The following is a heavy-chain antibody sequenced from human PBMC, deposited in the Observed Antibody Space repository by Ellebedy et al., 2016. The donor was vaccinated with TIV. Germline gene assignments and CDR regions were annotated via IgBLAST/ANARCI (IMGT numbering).Heavy chain of an antibody. Sequence: SETLSLTXTVSGYSISSGYYWGWIRQPPGKGLEWIGSIYHSGSTYYNPSLKSRVTISVDTSKNQFSLKLSSVTAADTAVYYCARSDIVVVPAAITLYYYYYMDVWGKGTTVTVSS. CDR1: GYSISSGYY. CDR2: IYHSGST. V-gene: IGHV4-38-2*02. J-gene: IGHJ6*03. D-gene: IGHD2-2*02. CDR3: ARSDIVVVPAAITLYYYYYMDV.